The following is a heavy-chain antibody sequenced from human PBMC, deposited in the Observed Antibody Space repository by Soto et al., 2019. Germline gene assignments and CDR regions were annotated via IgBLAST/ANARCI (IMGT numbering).Heavy chain of an antibody. Sequence: EVQLVESGGGLVQPGGSLGLSCAASGFTFDDYAIHWVRQAPGKGLEWVSGISWNGAATGYMNSVKGRFSISRDNTKNTLYLQMNSLRSEDTAVYYCANLPLYGSGFDCWGQGTLVTVSS. J-gene: IGHJ4*02. CDR2: ISWNGAAT. CDR1: GFTFDDYA. V-gene: IGHV3-9*01. D-gene: IGHD3-10*01. CDR3: ANLPLYGSGFDC.